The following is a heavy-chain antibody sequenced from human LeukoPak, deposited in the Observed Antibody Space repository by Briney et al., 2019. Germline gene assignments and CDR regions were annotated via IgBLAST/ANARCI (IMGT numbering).Heavy chain of an antibody. CDR1: GGSFIGYY. CDR2: INHSGST. V-gene: IGHV4-34*01. Sequence: SETLSLTCAVYGGSFIGYYWSWIRQPPGRELEGIGEINHSGSTNYNPSLKSRGTISVDTSKNQFSLKLSSVTAADTAVYYCARGSPWGYFDWLLSYYFDYWGQGTLVTVSS. D-gene: IGHD3-9*01. J-gene: IGHJ4*02. CDR3: ARGSPWGYFDWLLSYYFDY.